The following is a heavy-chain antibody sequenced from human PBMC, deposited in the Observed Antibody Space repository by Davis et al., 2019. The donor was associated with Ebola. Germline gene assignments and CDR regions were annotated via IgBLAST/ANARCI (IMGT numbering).Heavy chain of an antibody. J-gene: IGHJ4*02. CDR3: AKGLGASDWYAFDY. CDR1: GFTFSSYG. V-gene: IGHV3-33*06. CDR2: IWYDGSNK. D-gene: IGHD6-19*01. Sequence: GESLKISCAASGFTFSSYGMHWVRQAPGKGLEWVAVIWYDGSNKYYADSVKGRFTISRDNFKNTLYLQMNSLRADDTAVYYCAKGLGASDWYAFDYWGQRALVTVSS.